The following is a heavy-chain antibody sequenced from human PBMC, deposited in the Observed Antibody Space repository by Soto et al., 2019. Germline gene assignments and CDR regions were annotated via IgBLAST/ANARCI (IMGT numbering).Heavy chain of an antibody. CDR1: GFIFSSYW. D-gene: IGHD3-10*01. J-gene: IGHJ4*02. Sequence: GGSLRLSCSASGFIFSSYWMSWLRQAQGKGLEWVASMNEYGSERYYVDSVKGRFTISRDNSKNTLYLQMNSLRAEDTAVYYCARDMVRGMDVWGQGTLVTVSS. CDR3: ARDMVRGMDV. V-gene: IGHV3-7*01. CDR2: MNEYGSER.